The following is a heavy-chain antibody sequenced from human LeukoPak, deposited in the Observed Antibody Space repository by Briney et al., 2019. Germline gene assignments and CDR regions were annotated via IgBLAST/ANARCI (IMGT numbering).Heavy chain of an antibody. CDR2: IYYSGST. CDR3: ARLEGYYDSSGYYGPFDY. D-gene: IGHD3-22*01. V-gene: IGHV4-59*01. J-gene: IGHJ4*02. Sequence: SETLSLTCTVSGGSISSYYWSWLRQPPGKGLEWIGYIYYSGSTNYNPSLQSRVTISVDTSKNQFSLKLSSVTAADTAVYYCARLEGYYDSSGYYGPFDYWGQGTLVTVSS. CDR1: GGSISSYY.